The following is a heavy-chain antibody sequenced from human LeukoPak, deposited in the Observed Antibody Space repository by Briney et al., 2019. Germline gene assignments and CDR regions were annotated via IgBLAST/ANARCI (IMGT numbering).Heavy chain of an antibody. CDR3: AQAVVVPADPTYYFDY. CDR2: IKQDGSEK. V-gene: IGHV3-7*01. J-gene: IGHJ4*02. CDR1: GFTFSSYW. Sequence: GGSLRLSCAASGFTFSSYWMSWVRQAPGKGLEWVANIKQDGSEKYYVDSVKGRFTISRDNAKNSLYLQMNSLRAEDTAVYYCAQAVVVPADPTYYFDYWGQGTLVTVSS. D-gene: IGHD2-2*01.